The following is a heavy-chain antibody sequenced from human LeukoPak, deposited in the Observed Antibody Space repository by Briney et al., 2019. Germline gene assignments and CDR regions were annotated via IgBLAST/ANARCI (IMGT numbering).Heavy chain of an antibody. CDR2: IDSDGSGT. V-gene: IGHV3-74*01. D-gene: IGHD3-22*01. CDR3: AKGAYYYDK. J-gene: IGHJ4*02. CDR1: GLALSGYW. Sequence: GGSLRLSCSASGLALSGYWMHWVRQIPGKGLVWVSRIDSDGSGTSYADSVKGRFTISRDDVKNMLYLQMNSLRAEDTAVYYCAKGAYYYDKWGQGTLVTVSS.